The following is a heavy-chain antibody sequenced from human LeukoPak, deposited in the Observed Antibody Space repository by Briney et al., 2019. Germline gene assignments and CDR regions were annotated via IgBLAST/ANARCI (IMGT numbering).Heavy chain of an antibody. V-gene: IGHV3-9*01. J-gene: IGHJ4*02. CDR3: ARVIEQWLVREPYYFDY. D-gene: IGHD6-19*01. CDR2: ISWNGGSR. Sequence: GGSLRLSCEVSGFTFHNFAMHWVRQAPGKGLEWVSGISWNGGSREYVDSVKGRFTISRDNAKNSLYLQMNSLRAEDTAVYYCARVIEQWLVREPYYFDYWGQGTLVTVSS. CDR1: GFTFHNFA.